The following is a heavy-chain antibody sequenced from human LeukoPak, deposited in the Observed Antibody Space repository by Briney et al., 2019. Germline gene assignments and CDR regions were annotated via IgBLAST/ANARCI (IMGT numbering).Heavy chain of an antibody. CDR2: INHSGST. CDR1: GGSFSGYY. D-gene: IGHD5-12*01. Sequence: SETLSLTCAVYGGSFSGYYWSWIRQPPGKGLEWIGEINHSGSTNYNPSLKSRVTMSVDTSKNQFSLKLSSVTAADTAVYYCARVATRAFDIWGQGTMVTVSS. V-gene: IGHV4-34*01. CDR3: ARVATRAFDI. J-gene: IGHJ3*02.